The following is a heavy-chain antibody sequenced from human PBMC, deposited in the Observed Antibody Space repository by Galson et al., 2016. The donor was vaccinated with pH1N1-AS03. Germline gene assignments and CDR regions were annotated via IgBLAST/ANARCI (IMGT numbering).Heavy chain of an antibody. V-gene: IGHV5-51*01. CDR1: GYSFVSYW. Sequence: QSGAEVKKPGESLKISCKGSGYSFVSYWIGWVRQMPGKGLEWMGVIYSGVSADTRYSPSFQGQVTISADKSISTAYLQWSSLKASDSAIYYCASTSGYSSHLALDIWGQGTMVTVSS. CDR3: ASTSGYSSHLALDI. CDR2: IYSGVSADT. D-gene: IGHD5-18*01. J-gene: IGHJ3*02.